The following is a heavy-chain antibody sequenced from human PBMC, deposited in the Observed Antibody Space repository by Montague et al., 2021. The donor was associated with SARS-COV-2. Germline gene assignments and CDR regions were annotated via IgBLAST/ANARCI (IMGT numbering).Heavy chain of an antibody. D-gene: IGHD2-15*01. Sequence: SLRLSCAASGFTFSSFSMNWVRQAPGKRLEWVASISSESTYILYAESVRGRFTVSRDNAQNLLFLQMNSLRAEDTALYYCARARGGSYYYGMDVWGQGTTVTVSS. CDR1: GFTFSSFS. CDR3: ARARGGSYYYGMDV. CDR2: ISSESTYI. V-gene: IGHV3-21*01. J-gene: IGHJ6*02.